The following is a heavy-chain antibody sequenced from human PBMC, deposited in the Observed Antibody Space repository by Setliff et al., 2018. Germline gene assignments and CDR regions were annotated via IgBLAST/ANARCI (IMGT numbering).Heavy chain of an antibody. CDR2: IYYSGST. D-gene: IGHD3-3*01. J-gene: IGHJ3*02. Sequence: SETLSLTCSVSGDSISSGIYHWSWIRQPAGKGLEWIGSIYYSGSTYYNPSLKSRVTISVDTSKNQFSLKLSSVTAADTAVYYCARKEYYNFWSGPARAFDIWGQGTMVTVSS. CDR3: ARKEYYNFWSGPARAFDI. V-gene: IGHV4-39*07. CDR1: GDSISSGIYH.